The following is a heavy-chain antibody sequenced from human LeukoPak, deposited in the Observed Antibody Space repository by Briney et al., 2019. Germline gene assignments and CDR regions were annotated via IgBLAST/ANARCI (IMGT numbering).Heavy chain of an antibody. J-gene: IGHJ4*02. D-gene: IGHD3-22*01. CDR2: ISSSSYI. V-gene: IGHV3-21*01. Sequence: GGSLRLSCAASGFTFSSYSMNWVRQAPGKGLEWVSSISSSSYIYYADSVKGRFTISRDNAKNSLYLQMNSLRAEDTAVYYCARGYYYDSSGTPYYFDYWGQGTLVTVSS. CDR3: ARGYYYDSSGTPYYFDY. CDR1: GFTFSSYS.